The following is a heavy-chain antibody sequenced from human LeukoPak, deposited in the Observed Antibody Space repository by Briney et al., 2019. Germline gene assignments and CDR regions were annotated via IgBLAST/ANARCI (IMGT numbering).Heavy chain of an antibody. Sequence: GGSLRLSCAASGFTFSSYAMHWVRQAPGKGLEWVAVISYDGSNKYYADSVKGRFTISRDNSKNTLYLQMNSLRAEDTAVYYCARSYIVATTPSDYWGQGTLVTVSS. J-gene: IGHJ4*02. D-gene: IGHD5-12*01. CDR3: ARSYIVATTPSDY. CDR2: ISYDGSNK. CDR1: GFTFSSYA. V-gene: IGHV3-30*04.